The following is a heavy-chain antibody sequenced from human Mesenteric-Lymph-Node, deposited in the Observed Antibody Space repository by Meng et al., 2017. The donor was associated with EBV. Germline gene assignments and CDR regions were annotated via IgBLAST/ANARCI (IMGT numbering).Heavy chain of an antibody. J-gene: IGHJ2*01. Sequence: EVQLVESGGXLVKPGGXMILACAASGFTFSSYSMNWVRQAPGKGLEWVSSISSSSSYIYYADSVKGRFTISRDNAKNSLYLQMNSLRAEDTAVYYCARYYGGNSFWYFDLWGRGTLVTVAS. V-gene: IGHV3-21*01. CDR3: ARYYGGNSFWYFDL. CDR2: ISSSSSYI. D-gene: IGHD4-23*01. CDR1: GFTFSSYS.